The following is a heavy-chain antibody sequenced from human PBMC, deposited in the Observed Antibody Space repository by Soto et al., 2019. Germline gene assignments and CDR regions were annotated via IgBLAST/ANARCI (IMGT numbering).Heavy chain of an antibody. D-gene: IGHD3-22*01. CDR1: GGSISSGGYY. J-gene: IGHJ4*02. V-gene: IGHV4-31*03. CDR3: ARDRGGNYYDSSGPVPYFDY. Sequence: QVQLQESGPGLVKPSQTLSLTCTVSGGSISSGGYYWSWIRQHPGKGLEWIGYIYYSGSTYYNPSLKSRVTISVDTSKNQFSLKLSSVTAADTAMYYCARDRGGNYYDSSGPVPYFDYWGQGTLVTVSS. CDR2: IYYSGST.